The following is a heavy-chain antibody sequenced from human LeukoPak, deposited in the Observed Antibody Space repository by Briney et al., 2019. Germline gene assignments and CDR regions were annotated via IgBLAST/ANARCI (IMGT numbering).Heavy chain of an antibody. CDR2: IYYSGGT. V-gene: IGHV4-59*01. CDR3: ASNQGGSSQTFDY. Sequence: PSETLSLTCTVSGGSISSYYWSWIRQPPGKGLEWIGYIYYSGGTNYNPSLKSRVTISVVTSKNQFSLKLSSVTAADTAVYYCASNQGGSSQTFDYWGQGTLVTVS. CDR1: GGSISSYY. J-gene: IGHJ4*02. D-gene: IGHD1-14*01.